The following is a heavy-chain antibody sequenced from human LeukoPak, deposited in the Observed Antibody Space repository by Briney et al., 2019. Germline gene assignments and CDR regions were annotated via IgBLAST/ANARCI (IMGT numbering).Heavy chain of an antibody. D-gene: IGHD6-19*01. CDR1: GFTFSSYW. V-gene: IGHV3-74*01. CDR2: INSDGSST. CDR3: ARTGSSGWYLFFGF. J-gene: IGHJ2*01. Sequence: GGSLRLSCAASGFTFSSYWMHWVRQAPGKGLVWVSRINSDGSSTSYADSVKGRFTISRDNAKNTLYLQMNSLRAEDTAVYYCARTGSSGWYLFFGFWGRGTLVTVSS.